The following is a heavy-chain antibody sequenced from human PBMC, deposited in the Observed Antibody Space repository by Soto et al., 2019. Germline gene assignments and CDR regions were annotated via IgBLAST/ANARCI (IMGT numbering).Heavy chain of an antibody. J-gene: IGHJ6*02. CDR2: ISAYNGNT. CDR3: ARYSGYDDYYYGMDV. D-gene: IGHD5-12*01. V-gene: IGHV1-18*01. Sequence: EASVKVSCKASGYTFTSYGISWVRQAPGQGLEWMGWISAYNGNTNYAQKLQGRVTMTTDTSTSTAYMELRSLRSDDTAVYYCARYSGYDDYYYGMDVWGQGTTVTVS. CDR1: GYTFTSYG.